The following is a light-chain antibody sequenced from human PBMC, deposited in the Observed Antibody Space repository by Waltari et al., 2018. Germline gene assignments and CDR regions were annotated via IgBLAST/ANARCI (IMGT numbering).Light chain of an antibody. CDR1: SSDIGAYNY. CDR2: DVS. CDR3: DSKSSSSPHV. J-gene: IGLJ1*01. Sequence: QSALTQPASVSGSPGQSITVSCTGNSSDIGAYNYVPWYQQHPGKAPNLMIYDVSSRPSGVSNRFSGSKSGNTASLTISGLQAEDEADYYCDSKSSSSPHVFGTGTKVTVL. V-gene: IGLV2-14*03.